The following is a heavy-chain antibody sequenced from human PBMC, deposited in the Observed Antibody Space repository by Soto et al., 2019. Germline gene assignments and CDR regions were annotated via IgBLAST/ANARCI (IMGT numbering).Heavy chain of an antibody. Sequence: PSETLSLTCDVSGYAIRNGNYWGWIRQSPGKGLEWIGSMFPSGSTYYKSSLKSRITISVDTSKNQFSLKLTSVTAADTAVYYCTRVFGFWSGFSDSWGQGILVTVSS. V-gene: IGHV4-38-2*01. J-gene: IGHJ4*02. CDR3: TRVFGFWSGFSDS. CDR1: GYAIRNGNY. D-gene: IGHD3-3*01. CDR2: MFPSGST.